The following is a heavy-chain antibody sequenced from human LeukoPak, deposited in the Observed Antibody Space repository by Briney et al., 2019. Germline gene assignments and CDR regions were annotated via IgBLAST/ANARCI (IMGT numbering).Heavy chain of an antibody. D-gene: IGHD5-18*01. V-gene: IGHV3-23*01. CDR2: ISGSGGST. CDR3: AITPGYSYGLYYFDY. Sequence: SGGSLRLSCAASGFTFSSYAMSWVRQAPGKGLEWVSAISGSGGSTYYADSVKGRFTISRDNSKNPLYLQMNSLRAEDTAVYYCAITPGYSYGLYYFDYWGQGTLVTVSS. J-gene: IGHJ4*02. CDR1: GFTFSSYA.